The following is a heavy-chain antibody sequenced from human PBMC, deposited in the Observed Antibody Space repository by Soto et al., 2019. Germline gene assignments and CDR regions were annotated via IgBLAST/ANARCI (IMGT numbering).Heavy chain of an antibody. J-gene: IGHJ6*02. D-gene: IGHD5-12*01. V-gene: IGHV1-69*13. CDR3: ARVGVSGYDYPDYYYYYGMDV. CDR2: IIPIFGTA. CDR1: GGTFSSYA. Sequence: SVKVSCKASGGTFSSYAISWVRQAPGQGLEWMGGIIPIFGTANYAQKFQGRVTITADESTSTTYMELSSLRSEDTAVYYCARVGVSGYDYPDYYYYYGMDVWGQGTTVTVSS.